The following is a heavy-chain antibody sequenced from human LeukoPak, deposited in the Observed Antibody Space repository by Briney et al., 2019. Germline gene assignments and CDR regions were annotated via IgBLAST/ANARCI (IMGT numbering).Heavy chain of an antibody. D-gene: IGHD1-26*01. J-gene: IGHJ4*02. V-gene: IGHV4-59*01. CDR1: GGSISSYY. Sequence: SETLSLTCTVSGGSISSYYWSWIRQPPGKGLEWIGYIYYSGSTNYNPSLKSRVTISVDTSKNQFSLKLSPVTAADTAVYYCARLNSGSYLNLDYWGQGTLVTVSS. CDR3: ARLNSGSYLNLDY. CDR2: IYYSGST.